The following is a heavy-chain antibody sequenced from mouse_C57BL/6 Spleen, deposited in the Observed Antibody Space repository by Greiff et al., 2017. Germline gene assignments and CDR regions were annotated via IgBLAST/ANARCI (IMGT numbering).Heavy chain of an antibody. CDR3: AREEGRYGSSLYYFDY. CDR1: GYTFTSYW. D-gene: IGHD1-1*01. CDR2: IDPNSGGT. Sequence: VQLQQPGAELVKPGASVKLSCKASGYTFTSYWMHWVKQRPGLGLEWIGRIDPNSGGTKYNEKFKSKATLTVDKPSSTAYMQLSSLTSEDSAVYYCAREEGRYGSSLYYFDYWGQGTTLTVSS. V-gene: IGHV1-72*01. J-gene: IGHJ2*01.